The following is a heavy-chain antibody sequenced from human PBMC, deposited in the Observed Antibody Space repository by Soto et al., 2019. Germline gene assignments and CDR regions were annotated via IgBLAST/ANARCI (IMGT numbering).Heavy chain of an antibody. Sequence: SETLSLTCAVSGYSISSGYYWTWIRQPPGKGLEWIGEINHTGSTKYNPSLKSRVTISLDTSKNQFSLSLRSVTAADTAVYYCARGREIFGAVTPFEYWGQGTQVTVSS. J-gene: IGHJ4*02. CDR2: INHTGST. D-gene: IGHD3-3*01. V-gene: IGHV4-34*01. CDR3: ARGREIFGAVTPFEY. CDR1: GYSISSGYY.